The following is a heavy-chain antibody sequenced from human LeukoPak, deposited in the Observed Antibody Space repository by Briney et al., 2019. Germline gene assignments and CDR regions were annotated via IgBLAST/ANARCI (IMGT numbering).Heavy chain of an antibody. CDR2: MNPNSGNT. J-gene: IGHJ5*02. D-gene: IGHD3-10*01. Sequence: GASVKVSCKASGYTFTSYDINWVRQATGQGLEWMGWMNPNSGNTGYAQKFQGRVTITRNTSISTAYMELSSLRFEDTAVYYCARCRITMVRGVIIYWFDPWGQGTPVTVSS. CDR1: GYTFTSYD. CDR3: ARCRITMVRGVIIYWFDP. V-gene: IGHV1-8*03.